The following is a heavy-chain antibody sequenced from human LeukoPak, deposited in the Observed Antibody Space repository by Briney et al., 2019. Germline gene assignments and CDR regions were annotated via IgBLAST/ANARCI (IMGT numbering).Heavy chain of an antibody. CDR1: GFTFSSYA. D-gene: IGHD3-22*01. CDR2: ISYDGSNK. V-gene: IGHV3-30*04. J-gene: IGHJ4*02. Sequence: GGSLRISCAASGFTFSSYAMHWVRQAPGKGLEWVAIISYDGSNKYYADSVKGRFTISRDNSKNTLYLQMNSLRAEDTAVYYCAKDWAYSSGYYYFDYWGQGTLVTVSS. CDR3: AKDWAYSSGYYYFDY.